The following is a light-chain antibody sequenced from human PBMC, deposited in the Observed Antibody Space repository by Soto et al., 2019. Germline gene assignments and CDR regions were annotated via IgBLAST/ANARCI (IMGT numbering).Light chain of an antibody. CDR1: SGHSKYA. V-gene: IGLV4-69*01. J-gene: IGLJ2*01. CDR2: LNSDGSH. CDR3: QTWGSGIVV. Sequence: QSVLTQSPSASASLGASVKLTCTLSSGHSKYAIAWHQQQSEKGPRYLMKLNSDGSHSKGEGIPDRFSGSSSGAERYLTISSLQSEDEADYYCQTWGSGIVVFGGGTQLTVL.